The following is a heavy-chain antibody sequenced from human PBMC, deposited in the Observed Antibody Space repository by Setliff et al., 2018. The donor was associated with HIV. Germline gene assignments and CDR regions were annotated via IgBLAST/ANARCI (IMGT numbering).Heavy chain of an antibody. CDR2: ISYRGTT. CDR3: ARALYFYDSRGFRSLGFDP. CDR1: GASLSGDDFF. Sequence: LSLTCTVSGASLSGDDFFWNWIRQHPTGALEWIGYISYRGTTFYNPSLKSRLAIPVDTSKSHFSLQLTSMTAADTAVYFCARALYFYDSRGFRSLGFDPWGQGTLVTVSS. J-gene: IGHJ5*02. V-gene: IGHV4-31*03. D-gene: IGHD3-22*01.